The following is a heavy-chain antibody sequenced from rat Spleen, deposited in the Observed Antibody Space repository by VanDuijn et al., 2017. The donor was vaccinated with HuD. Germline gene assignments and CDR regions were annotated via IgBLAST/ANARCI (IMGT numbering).Heavy chain of an antibody. Sequence: EVQLVESGGGLVQPGRAMKLSCAASGFTFSDYGVAWVRQAPTKGLEWVATISYGDSSGHSSTYYRDSVKGGFTISRDNAKSTLSLQMDSLRSEDTATYYCARRHYGYTDYFDYWGQGVMVTVSS. D-gene: IGHD1-9*01. CDR1: GFTFSDYG. V-gene: IGHV5-29*01. J-gene: IGHJ2*01. CDR2: ISYGDSSGHSST. CDR3: ARRHYGYTDYFDY.